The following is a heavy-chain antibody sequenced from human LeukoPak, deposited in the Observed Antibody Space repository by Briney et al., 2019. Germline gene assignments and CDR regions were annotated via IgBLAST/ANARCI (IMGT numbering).Heavy chain of an antibody. CDR2: ISGSGGSI. CDR1: GFTFSNSA. Sequence: PGGSLRLSCAASGFTFSNSAMSWVRQAPGKGLEWVLVISGSGGSIYYAGSVKGRFTISRDNSKNTVFLQMNSLRAEDTAVYYCAKEQGDYDSGSYFNYWGQGTLVTVSS. D-gene: IGHD3-10*01. V-gene: IGHV3-23*01. CDR3: AKEQGDYDSGSYFNY. J-gene: IGHJ4*02.